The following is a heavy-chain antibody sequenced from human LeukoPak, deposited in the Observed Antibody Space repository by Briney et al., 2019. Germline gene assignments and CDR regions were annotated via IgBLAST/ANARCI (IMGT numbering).Heavy chain of an antibody. D-gene: IGHD3-10*01. CDR3: AKDSVWFGEPNWFDP. CDR2: ITPGAGRT. J-gene: IGHJ5*02. V-gene: IGHV3-23*01. Sequence: GGSLRLSCAASGFTFTNYGMNWVRQAPGKGLEWVSGITPGAGRTYYADSVKGRFTIYRDNAKNSLYLQMNSLRAEDTAVYYCAKDSVWFGEPNWFDPWGQGTLVTVSP. CDR1: GFTFTNYG.